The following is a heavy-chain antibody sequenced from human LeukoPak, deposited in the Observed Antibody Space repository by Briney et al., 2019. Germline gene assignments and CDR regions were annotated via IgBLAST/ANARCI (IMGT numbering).Heavy chain of an antibody. J-gene: IGHJ4*02. CDR2: IYTTGST. CDR1: GRSISNYY. V-gene: IGHV4-4*07. Sequence: AETLTLTCTVSGRSISNYYWSWLRQPAGKGLEWIGRIYTTGSTNYSPSLKSRVTMSVDTSKNQFSLRLSSVTAADTAVYYCAREAPGYSSGWYCFDYWGQGTLVTVSS. D-gene: IGHD6-19*01. CDR3: AREAPGYSSGWYCFDY.